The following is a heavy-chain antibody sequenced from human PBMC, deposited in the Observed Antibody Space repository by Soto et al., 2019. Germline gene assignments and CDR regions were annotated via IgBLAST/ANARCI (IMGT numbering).Heavy chain of an antibody. CDR2: IYSGGST. CDR1: GFTASRNY. V-gene: IGHV3-53*04. Sequence: GGSLRLSCAASGFTASRNYMSWVRQAPGKGLEWVSVIYSGGSTYYADSVKGRFTISRHNSKNTLYLQMNSLRAEDTAVYYCARTWKTSAFDIWGQGTMVTV. CDR3: ARTWKTSAFDI. D-gene: IGHD1-1*01. J-gene: IGHJ3*02.